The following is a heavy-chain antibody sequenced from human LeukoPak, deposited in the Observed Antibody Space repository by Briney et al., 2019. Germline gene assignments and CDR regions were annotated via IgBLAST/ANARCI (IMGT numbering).Heavy chain of an antibody. V-gene: IGHV3-9*02. J-gene: IGHJ4*02. Sequence: SLRPSCAASGFTSYYYAMHWVRQAPGDGLGGVSGIRWNSGSIGYADSVEGRFTISRDNAKNSLYLQMNSLRAEDTALYYCAQGAHRALLPLFDYWGQGTLVTVSS. D-gene: IGHD3-22*01. CDR3: AQGAHRALLPLFDY. CDR1: GFTSYYYA. CDR2: IRWNSGSI.